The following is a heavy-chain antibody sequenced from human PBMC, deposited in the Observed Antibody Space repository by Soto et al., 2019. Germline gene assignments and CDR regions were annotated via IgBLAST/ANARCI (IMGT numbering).Heavy chain of an antibody. Sequence: SETLSLTCTVSGGSSSSGCYYWSWIRQHPGKGLEWIGYIYYSGSTYYNPSLKSRVTISVDTSKNQFSLKLSSVTAADTAVYYCARDKRCSGGSCYWFDYWGQRTLFTVSS. CDR3: ARDKRCSGGSCYWFDY. CDR2: IYYSGST. D-gene: IGHD2-15*01. J-gene: IGHJ4*02. CDR1: GGSSSSGCYY. V-gene: IGHV4-31*03.